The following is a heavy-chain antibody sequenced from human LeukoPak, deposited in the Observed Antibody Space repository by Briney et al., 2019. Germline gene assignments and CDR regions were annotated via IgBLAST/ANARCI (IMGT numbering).Heavy chain of an antibody. CDR1: GYTFTGYD. J-gene: IGHJ4*02. CDR2: ISPNSGGT. CDR3: ARDSAGGYLDY. D-gene: IGHD5-12*01. Sequence: ASVKVSCKASGYTFTGYDVYWVRQAAGQGLEWMGWISPNSGGTNYAQKFQGRVTMTGDTSINTAYMELNRLTSDDTAVYYCARDSAGGYLDYWGQGTLVIVSS. V-gene: IGHV1-2*02.